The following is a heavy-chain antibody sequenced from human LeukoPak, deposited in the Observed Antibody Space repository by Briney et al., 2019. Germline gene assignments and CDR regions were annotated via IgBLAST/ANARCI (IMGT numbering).Heavy chain of an antibody. V-gene: IGHV3-23*01. D-gene: IGHD3-22*01. CDR2: IDYDGGSG. CDR3: AKESDSSGYYYSFDY. Sequence: GGSLRLSCTVSGFTLSSYEMSWIRQAPGKGLEWVSSIDYDGGSGHYADSVKGRFTISRDNSNNTLFLQMNSLRAEDTAVYYCAKESDSSGYYYSFDYWGQGTLVTVSS. CDR1: GFTLSSYE. J-gene: IGHJ4*02.